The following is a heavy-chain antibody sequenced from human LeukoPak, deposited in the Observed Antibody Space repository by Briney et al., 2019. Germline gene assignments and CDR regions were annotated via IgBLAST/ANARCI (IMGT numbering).Heavy chain of an antibody. V-gene: IGHV4-59*01. CDR3: ARDGYSYGLDY. CDR1: GGSISSYY. D-gene: IGHD5-18*01. Sequence: SETLSLTCTVSGGSISSYYWSWIRQPPGKGLEWIGYIYYSGSTNYNPSLKSRVTISVDTSKDQFSLKLSSVTAADTAVYYCARDGYSYGLDYWGQGTLVTVSS. CDR2: IYYSGST. J-gene: IGHJ4*02.